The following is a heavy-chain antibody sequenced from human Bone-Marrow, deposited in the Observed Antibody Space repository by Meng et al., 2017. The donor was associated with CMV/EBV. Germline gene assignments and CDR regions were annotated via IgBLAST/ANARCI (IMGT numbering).Heavy chain of an antibody. Sequence: QVPLQESGPGLGKPSQTLSLTCTVSGGSISSGSYYWSWIRQPAGKGLEWIGRIYPSGSTNYNPSLKSRVTISVDTSKNQFSLKLSSVTAADTAVYYCARGSGDGYNLGWFDPWGQGTLVTVSS. D-gene: IGHD5-24*01. J-gene: IGHJ5*02. CDR1: GGSISSGSYY. CDR2: IYPSGST. CDR3: ARGSGDGYNLGWFDP. V-gene: IGHV4-61*02.